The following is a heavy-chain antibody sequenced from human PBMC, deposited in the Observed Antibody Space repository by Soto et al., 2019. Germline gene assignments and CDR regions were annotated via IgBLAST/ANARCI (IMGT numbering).Heavy chain of an antibody. D-gene: IGHD2-21*02. J-gene: IGHJ5*02. CDR3: ARRVVVTAEFDP. V-gene: IGHV4-4*02. CDR1: GGSISSSNW. CDR2: IYHSGST. Sequence: QVQLQESGPGLVKPSGTLSLTCAVSGGSISSSNWWSWVRQPPGKGLEGIGEIYHSGSTNYNPSLKRRVTISVDKSKNQFSLKLSSVTAADTAVYYCARRVVVTAEFDPWGQGTLVTVSS.